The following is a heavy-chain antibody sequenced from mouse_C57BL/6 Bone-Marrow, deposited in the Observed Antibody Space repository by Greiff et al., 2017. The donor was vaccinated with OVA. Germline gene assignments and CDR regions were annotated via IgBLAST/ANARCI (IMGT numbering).Heavy chain of an antibody. D-gene: IGHD1-1*01. V-gene: IGHV1-15*01. CDR1: GYTFTDYE. Sequence: VQLQQSGAELVRPGASVTLSCKASGYTFTDYEMHWVKQTPVHGLEWIGAIDPETGGTAYNQKFKGKAILTADKSSSTAYMELRSLTSEDSAVYYCTRETTVVEYYFDYWGQGTTLTVSS. CDR2: IDPETGGT. J-gene: IGHJ2*01. CDR3: TRETTVVEYYFDY.